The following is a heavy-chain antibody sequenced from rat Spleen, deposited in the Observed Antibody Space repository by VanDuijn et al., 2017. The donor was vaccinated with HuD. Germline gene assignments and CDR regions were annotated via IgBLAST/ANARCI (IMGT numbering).Heavy chain of an antibody. V-gene: IGHV5-29*01. CDR3: ARRRPYFDY. Sequence: EVQLVESGGGLVQPGRSLKLSCAASGFTFSNYGMAWVRQAPTKGLEWVATISYDGSSTYYRDSVKGRFTISRDNAKSTLYLQMDSLRSEDTATYYCARRRPYFDYWGQGVMVTVSS. CDR2: ISYDGSST. CDR1: GFTFSNYG. J-gene: IGHJ2*01.